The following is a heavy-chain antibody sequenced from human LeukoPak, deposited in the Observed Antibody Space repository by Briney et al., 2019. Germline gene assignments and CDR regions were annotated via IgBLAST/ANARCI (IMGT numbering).Heavy chain of an antibody. CDR1: GFTFSSYE. D-gene: IGHD5-24*01. Sequence: PGGSLRLSCAASGFTFSSYEMNWVRQAPGKGLEWISYISSSGSTIYYAESVKGRFTMSRDNAKNSLYLQMNSLRAEDTAVYYCARGWRNFDSWGQGTLVTVSS. V-gene: IGHV3-48*03. CDR3: ARGWRNFDS. J-gene: IGHJ4*02. CDR2: ISSSGSTI.